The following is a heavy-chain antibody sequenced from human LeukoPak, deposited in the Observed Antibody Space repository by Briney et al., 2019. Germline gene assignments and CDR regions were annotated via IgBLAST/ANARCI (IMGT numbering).Heavy chain of an antibody. CDR1: GGTFSSYA. CDR3: ARKSYGAYDYVWGSYRC. CDR2: IIPIFGTA. Sequence: ASVKVSCKASGGTFSSYAISWVRQAPGQGLEWMGGIIPIFGTANYAQKFQGRVTITADESTSTAYMELSSLRSEDTAVYYCARKSYGAYDYVWGSYRCWGQGTLVTVSS. J-gene: IGHJ4*02. V-gene: IGHV1-69*13. D-gene: IGHD3-16*02.